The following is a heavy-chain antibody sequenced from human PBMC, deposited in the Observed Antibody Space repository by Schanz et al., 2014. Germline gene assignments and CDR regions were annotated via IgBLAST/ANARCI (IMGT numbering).Heavy chain of an antibody. CDR1: GFTFSSHS. CDR2: ITYNGGTI. CDR3: ARNRGSGGQNWYFDL. Sequence: EVQLAESGGGVVQPGRSLRLSCAASGFTFSSHSFNWVRQAPGKGLEWISYITYNGGTIYYADSVKGRFTMSRDNAKNSLYLEMNSLRADDTAVYYCARNRGSGGQNWYFDLWGRGTLVTVAS. D-gene: IGHD1-26*01. J-gene: IGHJ2*01. V-gene: IGHV3-48*01.